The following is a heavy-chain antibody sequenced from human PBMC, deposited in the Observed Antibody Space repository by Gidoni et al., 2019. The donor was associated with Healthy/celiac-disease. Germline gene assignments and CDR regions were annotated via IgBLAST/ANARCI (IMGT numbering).Heavy chain of an antibody. J-gene: IGHJ4*02. D-gene: IGHD1-26*01. Sequence: QVQLVQSGAEVKKPGSSVKVSCKASGGTFSSYAISWVRQAPGQGREWMGGIIPIFGTANYAQKFQGRVTITADESTSTAYRELSSLRSEDTAVYYCGSGSPPASFDYWGQGTLVTVSS. CDR2: IIPIFGTA. CDR1: GGTFSSYA. V-gene: IGHV1-69*01. CDR3: GSGSPPASFDY.